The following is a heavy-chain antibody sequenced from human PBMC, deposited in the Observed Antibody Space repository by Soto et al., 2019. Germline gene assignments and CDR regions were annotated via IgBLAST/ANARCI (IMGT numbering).Heavy chain of an antibody. CDR3: ARGTDYLAAAAVDY. D-gene: IGHD6-13*01. CDR2: ISYDGSNK. Sequence: QVPLVESGGGVVQPGRSLRLSCAASGFTFSSYGMHWVRQAPGKGLEWVAVISYDGSNKYYADSVKGRFTISRDNSKNTLYLQMNSLRAEDTAVYYCARGTDYLAAAAVDYWGQGTLVTVSS. V-gene: IGHV3-30*03. J-gene: IGHJ4*02. CDR1: GFTFSSYG.